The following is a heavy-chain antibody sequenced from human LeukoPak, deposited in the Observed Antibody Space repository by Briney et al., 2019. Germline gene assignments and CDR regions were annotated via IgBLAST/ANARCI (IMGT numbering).Heavy chain of an antibody. Sequence: GGSLRLSCAPSGLTVSSNYMSWARQAPGKGLECVSYISSSSSYTNYADSVKGRFTLSRDNAKNSPYPQMNSMRAEHPAFYHCARDRSDYGSYYYYGMDVWGQGTTVTVSS. D-gene: IGHD4-17*01. CDR2: ISSSSSYT. CDR3: ARDRSDYGSYYYYGMDV. J-gene: IGHJ6*02. V-gene: IGHV3-11*05. CDR1: GLTVSSNY.